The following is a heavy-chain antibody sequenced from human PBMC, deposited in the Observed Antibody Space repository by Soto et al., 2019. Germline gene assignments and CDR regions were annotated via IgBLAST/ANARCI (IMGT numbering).Heavy chain of an antibody. Sequence: QVQLVESGGGVVQPGRSLRLSCAASGFTFSSCAMHWVRQAPGKGLEWVAIMSYDGNNQYYADSVKGRFTISRDNFKNTLYLQMNSLRAEDTAVYYCAKALGELSPESFDYWGQGILVTVSS. CDR3: AKALGELSPESFDY. CDR2: MSYDGNNQ. CDR1: GFTFSSCA. J-gene: IGHJ4*02. V-gene: IGHV3-30*18. D-gene: IGHD3-16*02.